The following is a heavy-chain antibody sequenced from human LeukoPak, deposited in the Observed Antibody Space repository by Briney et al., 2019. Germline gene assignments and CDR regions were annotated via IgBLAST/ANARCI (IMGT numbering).Heavy chain of an antibody. CDR2: IIPILGIA. J-gene: IGHJ3*02. D-gene: IGHD1-1*01. V-gene: IGHV1-69*04. CDR1: GGTFSSYA. Sequence: ASVKVSCKASGGTFSSYAISWVRQAPGQGLEWMGRIIPILGIANYAQKFQGRVTITADKSTSTAYMELSSLRSEDTAVYYCARSPGQLNDAFDIWGQGTVGTVS. CDR3: ARSPGQLNDAFDI.